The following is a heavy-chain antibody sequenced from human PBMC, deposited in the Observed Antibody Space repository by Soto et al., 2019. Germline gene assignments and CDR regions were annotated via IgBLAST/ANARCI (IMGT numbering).Heavy chain of an antibody. CDR1: GGSISGDY. V-gene: IGHV4-4*07. CDR3: AKVTWSGYFTY. J-gene: IGHJ4*02. D-gene: IGHD3-3*01. CDR2: IYASGST. Sequence: QVQLQESGPRLVKPSETLSLTCTVSGGSISGDYWTWIRQPAGKGLEWIGRIYASGSTNYNPSLKSRVTLSVVTSKSQFSLKLTSVNAADTAIYYCAKVTWSGYFTYWGQGILVTVSS.